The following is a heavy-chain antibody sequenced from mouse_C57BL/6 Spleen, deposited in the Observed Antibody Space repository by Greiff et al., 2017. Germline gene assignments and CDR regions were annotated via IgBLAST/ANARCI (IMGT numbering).Heavy chain of an antibody. CDR2: IGPANGNT. Sequence: VQLQQSVAELVRPGASVKLSCTASGFNIKNTYMHWVKQRPEQGLEWIGRIGPANGNTKYAPKFQGKATITADTSSNTAYLQLGSLTSTDTAIYYGARGYCDSSSPPFAYWGQGTLVTVSA. V-gene: IGHV14-3*01. D-gene: IGHD1-1*01. CDR1: GFNIKNTY. J-gene: IGHJ3*01. CDR3: ARGYCDSSSPPFAY.